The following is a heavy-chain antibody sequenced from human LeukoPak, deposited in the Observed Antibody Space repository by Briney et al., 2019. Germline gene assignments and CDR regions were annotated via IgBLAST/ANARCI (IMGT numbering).Heavy chain of an antibody. Sequence: SETLSLTCAVSGHSIGNGYYWGWIRQPPGKGLEWIGSIYHSGNSHYNPSLKGRVTMSVDTSKNQFSLKLTSVTAADTAVYYCASSNYCTSTSCRRNYHYYYMDVWGKGTSVTGSS. CDR1: GHSIGNGYY. CDR3: ASSNYCTSTSCRRNYHYYYMDV. D-gene: IGHD2-2*01. V-gene: IGHV4-38-2*01. J-gene: IGHJ6*03. CDR2: IYHSGNS.